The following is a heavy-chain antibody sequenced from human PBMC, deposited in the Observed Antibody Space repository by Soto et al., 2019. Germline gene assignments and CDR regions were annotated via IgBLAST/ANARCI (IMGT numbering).Heavy chain of an antibody. CDR2: IIPILGIA. D-gene: IGHD3-3*01. Sequence: SVKVSCKASGGTFSSYTISWVRQAPGQGLDWMGRIIPILGIANYAQKFQGRVTITADKSTSTAYMELSSLRSEDTAVYYCASITIFGVVIKDYYYGMDVWGQGTTVTVSS. J-gene: IGHJ6*02. CDR1: GGTFSSYT. CDR3: ASITIFGVVIKDYYYGMDV. V-gene: IGHV1-69*02.